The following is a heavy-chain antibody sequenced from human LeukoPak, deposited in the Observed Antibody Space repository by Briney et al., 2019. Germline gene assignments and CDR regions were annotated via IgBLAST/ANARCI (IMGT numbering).Heavy chain of an antibody. CDR2: IYTSGGT. J-gene: IGHJ5*02. D-gene: IGHD3-3*01. V-gene: IGHV4-4*09. CDR1: GDSISSYY. Sequence: SETLSLTCTVSGDSISSYYWSWIRQPPGKGLEWIGYIYTSGGTNYIPSLKGRVTISVDTSKNQFSLKLSSVTAADTAVYYCARAVGDTTFGVGDLNWFDPWGQGTLVTVSS. CDR3: ARAVGDTTFGVGDLNWFDP.